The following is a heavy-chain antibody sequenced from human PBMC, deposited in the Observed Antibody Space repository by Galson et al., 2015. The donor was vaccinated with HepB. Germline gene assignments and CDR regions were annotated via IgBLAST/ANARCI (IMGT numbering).Heavy chain of an antibody. D-gene: IGHD6-19*01. J-gene: IGHJ6*02. CDR2: IYSGGST. CDR1: GFTVSSNY. CDR3: ARDVIAVAGNYYYYGMDV. Sequence: SLRLSCAASGFTVSSNYMSWVRQAPGKGLEWVSVIYSGGSTYYADSVKGRFTISRDNSKNTLYLQMNSLRAEGTAVYYCARDVIAVAGNYYYYGMDVWGQGTTVTVSS. V-gene: IGHV3-66*02.